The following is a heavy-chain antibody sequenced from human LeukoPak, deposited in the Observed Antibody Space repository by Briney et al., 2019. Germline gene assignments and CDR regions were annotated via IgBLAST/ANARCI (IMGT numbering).Heavy chain of an antibody. CDR3: ARGIAIGGLLDY. J-gene: IGHJ4*02. Sequence: TSETLSLTCAVYGGSFSGYYWSWIRQPPGKGLEWIGEINHSGSTNYNPSLKSRVTISVDTSKNQFSLKLSSVTAADTAVYYCARGIAIGGLLDYWGQGTLVTVSS. V-gene: IGHV4-34*01. D-gene: IGHD3-16*01. CDR2: INHSGST. CDR1: GGSFSGYY.